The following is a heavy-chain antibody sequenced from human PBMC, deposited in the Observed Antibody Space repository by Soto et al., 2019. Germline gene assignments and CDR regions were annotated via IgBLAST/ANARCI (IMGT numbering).Heavy chain of an antibody. D-gene: IGHD1-1*01. V-gene: IGHV1-24*01. CDR2: FDPEDGET. J-gene: IGHJ6*03. CDR3: ATRGVRLEETYYYYYYMDV. CDR1: GYTLTELS. Sequence: ASVKVSCKVSGYTLTELSMHWVRQAPGKGLEWMGGFDPEDGETIYAQKFQGRVTMTEDTSTDTAYMELSSLRSEDTAVYYCATRGVRLEETYYYYYYMDVWGKGTTVTVSS.